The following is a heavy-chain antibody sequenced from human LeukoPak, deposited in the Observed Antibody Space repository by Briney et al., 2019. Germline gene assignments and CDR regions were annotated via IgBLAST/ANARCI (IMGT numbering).Heavy chain of an antibody. V-gene: IGHV4-34*01. J-gene: IGHJ4*02. CDR3: AIPSNSSSWSGFDY. Sequence: PSETLSLTCAVYGGSFSGYYWSWIRQPPGKGLEWIGEINHSGSTNYNPSLKSRVTISADTSKNQFSLKLSSVTAADTAVYYCAIPSNSSSWSGFDYWGQGTLVTVSS. CDR1: GGSFSGYY. CDR2: INHSGST. D-gene: IGHD6-13*01.